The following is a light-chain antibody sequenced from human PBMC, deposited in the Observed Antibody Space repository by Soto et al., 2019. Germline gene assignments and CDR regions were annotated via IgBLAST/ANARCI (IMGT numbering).Light chain of an antibody. V-gene: IGKV3D-15*01. CDR1: QSVSSN. Sequence: EIVMTHSPATLSVSPCERATLSLSASQSVSSNLAWYQQKPGQAPRLLIYDASNRATGIPARFSGSGSGTDFTLTISSLEPEDFAVYYCQQYHIWPPWTSGQGTKVDIK. J-gene: IGKJ1*01. CDR2: DAS. CDR3: QQYHIWPPWT.